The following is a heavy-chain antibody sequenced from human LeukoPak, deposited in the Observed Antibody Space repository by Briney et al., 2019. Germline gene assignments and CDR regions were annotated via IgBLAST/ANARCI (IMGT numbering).Heavy chain of an antibody. Sequence: PSQTLSLTCTVSGGSISSYYWSWIRQPPGKGLEWIGYIYYSGSTNYSPSLKSRVTISVDTSKNQFSLKLSSVTAADTAVYYCAREGGIVGATFDYWGQGTLVTVSS. CDR2: IYYSGST. V-gene: IGHV4-59*12. J-gene: IGHJ4*02. CDR1: GGSISSYY. CDR3: AREGGIVGATFDY. D-gene: IGHD1-26*01.